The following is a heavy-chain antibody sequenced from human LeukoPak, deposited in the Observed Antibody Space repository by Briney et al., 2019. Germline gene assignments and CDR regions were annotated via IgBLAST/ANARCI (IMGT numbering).Heavy chain of an antibody. CDR3: ARVPNGGWLDWFDP. Sequence: PSETLSLTCTVSGGSISSYYWSWIRQPPGKGLEWSGYIYYSGSTNYNPSLKSRVTISVDTSKNQFSLKLSSVTAADTAVYYCARVPNGGWLDWFDPWGQGTLVTVSS. J-gene: IGHJ5*02. CDR1: GGSISSYY. V-gene: IGHV4-59*01. D-gene: IGHD5-12*01. CDR2: IYYSGST.